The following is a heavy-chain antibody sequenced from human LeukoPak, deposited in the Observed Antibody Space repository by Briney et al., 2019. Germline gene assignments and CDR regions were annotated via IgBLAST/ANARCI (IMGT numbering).Heavy chain of an antibody. D-gene: IGHD3-10*01. Sequence: GESLKTPRNGSGYSFPSYWISRVRQMPGKGPGWMGRIDPSDSYTNHSPFFQGHVTISADKSISTAYLQWSSLKASDTAMYYCAIHYGSIPPYYLDYWGQGTLVTVSS. CDR1: GYSFPSYW. CDR2: IDPSDSYT. CDR3: AIHYGSIPPYYLDY. V-gene: IGHV5-10-1*01. J-gene: IGHJ4*02.